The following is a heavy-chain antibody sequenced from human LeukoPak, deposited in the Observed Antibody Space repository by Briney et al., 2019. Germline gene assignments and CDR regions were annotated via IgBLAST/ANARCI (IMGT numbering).Heavy chain of an antibody. CDR1: GFTFSSYA. Sequence: GGSLRLSCAASGFTFSSYAMHWVRQAPGKGLEWVAVISYDGSNKYYADSVKGRFTISRDNSKNTLYLQMNSLRAGDTAVYYCARESIAVGPDYWGQGTLVTVSS. J-gene: IGHJ4*02. D-gene: IGHD6-19*01. CDR3: ARESIAVGPDY. CDR2: ISYDGSNK. V-gene: IGHV3-30-3*01.